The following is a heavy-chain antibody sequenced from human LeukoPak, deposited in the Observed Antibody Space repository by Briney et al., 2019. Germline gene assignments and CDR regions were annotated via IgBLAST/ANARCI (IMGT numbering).Heavy chain of an antibody. CDR2: IHYTGTT. V-gene: IGHV4-59*03. Sequence: PSETLSLTCTASGGSINTYYWSWIRQPPGKGLEWIGYIHYTGTTNYNPSLESRVTISIDTSKNQFPLKLTSVTAADTAVYYCVGGGQWLAFDYWGQGILVTDSS. CDR1: GGSINTYY. CDR3: VGGGQWLAFDY. J-gene: IGHJ4*02. D-gene: IGHD6-19*01.